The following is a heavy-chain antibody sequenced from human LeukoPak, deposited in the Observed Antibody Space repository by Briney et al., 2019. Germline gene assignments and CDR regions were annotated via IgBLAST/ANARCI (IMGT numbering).Heavy chain of an antibody. CDR2: TYSRSEWYY. V-gene: IGHV6-1*01. CDR3: AHGDIYFDY. Sequence: PSQTLSLTCVISGDSVPSNAAAWNWIRQSPSRGLEWLGRTYSRSEWYYDYAVSVRGRITINPDTSKNQFSLHLTSVTPEDTAVYYCAHGDIYFDYWGQGTLITVSS. J-gene: IGHJ4*02. D-gene: IGHD2-15*01. CDR1: GDSVPSNAAA.